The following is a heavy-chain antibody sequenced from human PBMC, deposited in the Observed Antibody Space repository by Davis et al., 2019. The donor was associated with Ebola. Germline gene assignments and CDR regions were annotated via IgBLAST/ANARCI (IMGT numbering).Heavy chain of an antibody. CDR2: ISYDGSNK. D-gene: IGHD1-1*01. V-gene: IGHV3-30-3*01. CDR3: ARGTQGTGTTADY. J-gene: IGHJ4*02. CDR1: GFTFSSYA. Sequence: GGSLRLSCAASGFTFSSYAMHWVRQAPGKGLEWVAVISYDGSNKYYADSVKGRFTISRDNAKNSLYLQMNSLRAEDTAVYYCARGTQGTGTTADYWGQGTLVTVSS.